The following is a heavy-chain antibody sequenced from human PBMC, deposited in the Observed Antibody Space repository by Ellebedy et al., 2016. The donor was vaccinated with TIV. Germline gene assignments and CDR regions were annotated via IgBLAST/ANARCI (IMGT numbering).Heavy chain of an antibody. Sequence: AASVKVSCKASGYTFTGYYMHWVRQAPGEGLEWLGWIDPNSGGTNYSQKFQDRVTMTRDTSTGTAYMDLSRLRSDDTAVYYCARDGGPGMDVWGQGTTVTVSS. CDR3: ARDGGPGMDV. V-gene: IGHV1-2*02. CDR1: GYTFTGYY. J-gene: IGHJ6*02. D-gene: IGHD2-15*01. CDR2: IDPNSGGT.